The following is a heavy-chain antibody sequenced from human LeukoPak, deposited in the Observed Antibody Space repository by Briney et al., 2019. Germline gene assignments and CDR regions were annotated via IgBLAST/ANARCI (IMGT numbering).Heavy chain of an antibody. J-gene: IGHJ4*02. CDR2: ISGSGGST. CDR1: GFTFSSYG. D-gene: IGHD3-3*01. V-gene: IGHV3-23*01. Sequence: GGTLRLSCAASGFTFSSYGMSWVRQAPGKGLEWVSAISGSGGSTYYADSVKGRFTISRDNSKNTLYLQMNSLRAEDTAVYYCARDFRFLDDYWGQGTLVTVSS. CDR3: ARDFRFLDDY.